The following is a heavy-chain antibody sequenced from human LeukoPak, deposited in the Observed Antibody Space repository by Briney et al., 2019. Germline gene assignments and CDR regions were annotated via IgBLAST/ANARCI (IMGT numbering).Heavy chain of an antibody. J-gene: IGHJ4*02. Sequence: ASVKVSCKASGYTFTSYTIHWVRQAPGQRLEWMGWINTGNSNTKYSQKLQGRVTITRDTSASTAYMELSSLRSEDTAVYYCAREEGDIVVVPAALDYWGQGTLVTVSS. D-gene: IGHD2-2*01. V-gene: IGHV1-3*04. CDR3: AREEGDIVVVPAALDY. CDR1: GYTFTSYT. CDR2: INTGNSNT.